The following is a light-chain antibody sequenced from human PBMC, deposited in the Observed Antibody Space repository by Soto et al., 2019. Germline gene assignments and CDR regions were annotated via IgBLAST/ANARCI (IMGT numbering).Light chain of an antibody. CDR2: DAS. Sequence: VLTQSPATLSLSRGERATLSCRASQNIANYVAWYQQRPGQAPRLLIYDASTRATGIPARFSGSGSGTDFTLTISSLEPEDVAVYYCQQRSNWPPYTFGQGTKVDIK. V-gene: IGKV3-11*01. J-gene: IGKJ2*01. CDR1: QNIANY. CDR3: QQRSNWPPYT.